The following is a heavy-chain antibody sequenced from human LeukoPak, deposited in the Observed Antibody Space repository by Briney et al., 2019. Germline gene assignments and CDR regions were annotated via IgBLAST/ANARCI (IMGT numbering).Heavy chain of an antibody. J-gene: IGHJ4*02. CDR2: INPSGGST. CDR3: ARDAEAIVGATYGDSVGRSDY. D-gene: IGHD1-26*01. V-gene: IGHV1-46*01. Sequence: ASVKVSCKASGYTFTNYYMNWVRQAPGQGLEWMGIINPSGGSTNYAREFQGRVTMTRDTSTDTVYMELSSLRSEDTAVYYCARDAEAIVGATYGDSVGRSDYWGQGTLVTVSS. CDR1: GYTFTNYY.